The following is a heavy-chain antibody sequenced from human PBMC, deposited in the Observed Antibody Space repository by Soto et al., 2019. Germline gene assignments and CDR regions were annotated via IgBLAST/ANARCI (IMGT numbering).Heavy chain of an antibody. J-gene: IGHJ3*02. Sequence: PGGSLGLSCAASGFTFSSYGMHWVSQAPGMGLEWVAVIWYDGSNKYYADSVKGRFTISRDNSKNTLYLQMNSLRAEDTAVYYCARTYSGSLQDALAIWGQGTMVTVSS. D-gene: IGHD1-26*01. CDR2: IWYDGSNK. V-gene: IGHV3-33*01. CDR3: ARTYSGSLQDALAI. CDR1: GFTFSSYG.